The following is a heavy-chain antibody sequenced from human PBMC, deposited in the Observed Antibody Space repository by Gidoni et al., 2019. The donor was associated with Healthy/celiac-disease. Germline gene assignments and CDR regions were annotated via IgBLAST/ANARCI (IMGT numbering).Heavy chain of an antibody. V-gene: IGHV3-30-3*01. Sequence: QVQLVEAGGGVVQPGRSLRLSCAASGFTFSSYARHWVRQAPGKGLEWVAVISYDGSNKYYADSVKGRFTISRDNSKNTLYLQMNSLRAEDTAVYYCARGREGSGGSGEHFDYWGQGTLVTVSS. CDR2: ISYDGSNK. CDR1: GFTFSSYA. J-gene: IGHJ4*02. CDR3: ARGREGSGGSGEHFDY. D-gene: IGHD2-15*01.